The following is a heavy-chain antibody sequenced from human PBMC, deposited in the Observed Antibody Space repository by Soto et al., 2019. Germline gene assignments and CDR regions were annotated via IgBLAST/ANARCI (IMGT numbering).Heavy chain of an antibody. V-gene: IGHV3-23*01. CDR2: ISGGRDST. CDR1: GFTFSSYA. CDR3: AKDLVGGVITQSFDY. J-gene: IGHJ4*02. Sequence: EVQLLESGGGLVQPGGSLRLSCAASGFTFSSYAMSWVRQAPGKGLEWVSAISGGRDSTYYADSVRGRFTISWDNSKNTLYLHMKSLRAEDTAVYYCAKDLVGGVITQSFDYCGQGTLVTVSS. D-gene: IGHD3-10*01.